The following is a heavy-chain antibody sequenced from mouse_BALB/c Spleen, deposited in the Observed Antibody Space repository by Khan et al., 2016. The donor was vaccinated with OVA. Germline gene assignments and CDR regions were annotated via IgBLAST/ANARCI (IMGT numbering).Heavy chain of an antibody. CDR1: GYTFTNYV. J-gene: IGHJ2*01. V-gene: IGHV9-1*02. D-gene: IGHD2-13*01. CDR2: INTYTGEP. Sequence: QIQLVQSGPELKKPGETVKISCKASGYTFTNYVMNWVKQAPGKGLKWMGWINTYTGEPTYSDDFKGRFAFSLETYASSAYLQINNLKNEARARYCGGRGDRGVDYWGQGTAVTVSS. CDR3: GRGDRGVDY.